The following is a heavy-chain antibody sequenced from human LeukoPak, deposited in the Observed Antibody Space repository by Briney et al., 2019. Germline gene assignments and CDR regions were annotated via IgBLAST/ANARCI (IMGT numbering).Heavy chain of an antibody. V-gene: IGHV1-46*01. CDR3: AREVGATPVAYYYGMDV. Sequence: ASVKVSCKASGYTFTSYYMHWVRQAPGQGLEWMGIINPSGGSTSYAQKFQGRVTMTRDTSTSTVYMELSSLRSEDTAVYYCAREVGATPVAYYYGMDVWGQGTTVTVSS. D-gene: IGHD1-26*01. CDR1: GYTFTSYY. CDR2: INPSGGST. J-gene: IGHJ6*02.